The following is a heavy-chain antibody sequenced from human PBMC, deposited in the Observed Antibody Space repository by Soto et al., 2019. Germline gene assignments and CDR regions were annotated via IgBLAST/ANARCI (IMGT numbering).Heavy chain of an antibody. Sequence: SETLSLTYAVYGGSFSGYYWSWIRQPPGKGLEWIGEISHSGSTNYNPSLKSRVTISVDTSKNQFSLKLSSVTAADTAVYYCARRPEQQLVPNWFDPWGQGTLVTVSS. CDR3: ARRPEQQLVPNWFDP. D-gene: IGHD6-13*01. J-gene: IGHJ5*02. V-gene: IGHV4-34*01. CDR2: ISHSGST. CDR1: GGSFSGYY.